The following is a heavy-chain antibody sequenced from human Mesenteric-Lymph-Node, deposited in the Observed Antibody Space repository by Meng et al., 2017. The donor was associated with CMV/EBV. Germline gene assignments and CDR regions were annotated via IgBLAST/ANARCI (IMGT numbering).Heavy chain of an antibody. Sequence: GSLRLSCAVHGGSFSGNFWSWIRQSPGKGLEWIGEINHSGSTNYNPSLKSRVTISVDTSKNQFSLKLSSVTAADTAVYYCARERGWTRNWFDPWGQGTLVTVSS. D-gene: IGHD2-15*01. CDR3: ARERGWTRNWFDP. CDR1: GGSFSGNF. CDR2: INHSGST. V-gene: IGHV4-34*01. J-gene: IGHJ5*02.